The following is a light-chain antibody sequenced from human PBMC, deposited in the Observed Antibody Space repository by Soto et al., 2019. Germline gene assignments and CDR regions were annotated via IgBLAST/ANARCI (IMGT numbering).Light chain of an antibody. CDR2: EVS. J-gene: IGLJ2*01. CDR3: SSYTTNNTVI. V-gene: IGLV2-14*01. CDR1: SSDVGGYDF. Sequence: QSVLTQPASVSGSPGQSITFSCTGASSDVGGYDFVSWYQQHPGKAPKVMIFEVSNRPSGVSNRFSGSKSGNTASLTISGLQSEDEADYYCSSYTTNNTVIFGGGTKLTVL.